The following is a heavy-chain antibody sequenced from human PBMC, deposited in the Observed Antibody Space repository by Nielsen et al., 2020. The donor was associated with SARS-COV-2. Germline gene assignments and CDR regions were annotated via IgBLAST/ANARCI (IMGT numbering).Heavy chain of an antibody. CDR1: GGTFSSYA. CDR2: ISGYNGNT. CDR3: AREGMVRGIIIDTWYFGMDV. D-gene: IGHD3-10*01. V-gene: IGHV1-18*01. J-gene: IGHJ6*02. Sequence: ASVKVSCKASGGTFSSYAISWVRQAPGQGLEWMGWISGYNGNTEYAQKLQGRVTMTTDPSTSTAYMEVRRLRSDDTAVYFCAREGMVRGIIIDTWYFGMDVWGQGTTVTVSS.